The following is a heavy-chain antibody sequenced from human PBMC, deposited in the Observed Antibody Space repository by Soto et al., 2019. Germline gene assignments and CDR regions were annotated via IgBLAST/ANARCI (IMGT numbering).Heavy chain of an antibody. J-gene: IGHJ5*02. CDR2: ISAYNANT. CDR1: GDTRTNDG. V-gene: IGHV1-18*01. D-gene: IGHD2-8*02. Sequence: ASVKVSCKASGDTRTNDGISWVRQAPGQGLEWMGWISAYNANTNYAQKLQGRVTMTTDTSTNTAYMELTSLTSDDTAVYYCALGYCTATSCTNWFDPWGQGTLVTV. CDR3: ALGYCTATSCTNWFDP.